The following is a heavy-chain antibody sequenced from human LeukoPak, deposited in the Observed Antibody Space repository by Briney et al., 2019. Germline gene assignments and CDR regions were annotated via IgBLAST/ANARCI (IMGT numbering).Heavy chain of an antibody. J-gene: IGHJ3*02. V-gene: IGHV3-7*03. CDR3: ARVRGSGWSLDAFDI. CDR1: GFIFSRNW. CDR2: IKQDGSEK. D-gene: IGHD6-19*01. Sequence: GGSLRLSCAASGFIFSRNWMSWVRQAPGKGLEWVANIKQDGSEKYYEDSVKGRFTISRDNAKNSLYLQMNSLRAEDTALYHCARVRGSGWSLDAFDIWGQGTMVTVSS.